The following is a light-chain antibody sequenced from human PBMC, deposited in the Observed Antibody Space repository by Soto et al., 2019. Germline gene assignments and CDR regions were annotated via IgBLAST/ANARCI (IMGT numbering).Light chain of an antibody. CDR2: DAS. Sequence: EIVLTQSPATLSLSPGERATLSCRASQSVSSYLAWYQQKPGQAPRLLIYDASNRATGIPARFSGSGSGTAFTLTISSLEPEDFAVYYCQQRSNWPPGPFGPGTKVDIK. CDR3: QQRSNWPPGP. J-gene: IGKJ3*01. V-gene: IGKV3-11*01. CDR1: QSVSSY.